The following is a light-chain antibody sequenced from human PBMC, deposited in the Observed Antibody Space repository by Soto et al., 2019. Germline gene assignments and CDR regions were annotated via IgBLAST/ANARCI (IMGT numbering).Light chain of an antibody. J-gene: IGLJ2*01. V-gene: IGLV1-40*01. CDR2: LNG. CDR3: QSYDSSLGGVV. Sequence: QSVLAQPPSVSGAPGQRVTISCTGSSSNIGTIYGVHWYQQLPGTAPKLLFYLNGDRPSGVPDRFSASKSGTSASLAITGLQADAEGESYCQSYDSSLGGVVFGGGTKLTVL. CDR1: SSNIGTIYG.